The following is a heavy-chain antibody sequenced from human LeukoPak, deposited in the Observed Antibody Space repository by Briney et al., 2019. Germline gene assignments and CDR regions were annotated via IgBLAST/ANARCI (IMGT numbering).Heavy chain of an antibody. J-gene: IGHJ4*02. Sequence: PGGSLRLSCAASGFTSSDDWMNWVRQAPGKGPEWDGRIKSKSDGGATDYAAPVKGRFTISRDDSKNTLYLEMNSLKIEDTAVYYCTTVTMVRDYDYWGQGTLVTVSS. CDR3: TTVTMVRDYDY. CDR1: GFTSSDDW. V-gene: IGHV3-15*01. D-gene: IGHD3-10*01. CDR2: IKSKSDGGAT.